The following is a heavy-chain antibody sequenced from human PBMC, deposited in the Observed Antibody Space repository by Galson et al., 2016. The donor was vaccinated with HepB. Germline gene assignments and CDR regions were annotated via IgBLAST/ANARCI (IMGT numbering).Heavy chain of an antibody. CDR1: GFIFSGSA. D-gene: IGHD3-16*01. CDR3: TRLGARYFDL. V-gene: IGHV3-73*01. J-gene: IGHJ2*01. CDR2: IRSKANGYAT. Sequence: SCAASGFIFSGSAVHWVRQASGKGLEWVGRIRSKANGYATEYAASVKGRFSISRDDSKNTAYLQMNSLKTEDTAVYYCTRLGARYFDLWGRGTLVTVSS.